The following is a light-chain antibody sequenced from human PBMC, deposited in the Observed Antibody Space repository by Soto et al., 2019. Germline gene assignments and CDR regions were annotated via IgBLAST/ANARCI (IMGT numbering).Light chain of an antibody. Sequence: QSVLTQPPSASATTGQRVTISCSGSTSNIEKFHVYWYQQLPVTAPNLLVYRDNQRPSGVPDRFSGSKSGTSVYLAISGLRSDDEADYYCAAWDESLRGVVFGGGTKLTV. CDR3: AAWDESLRGVV. CDR2: RDN. V-gene: IGLV1-47*01. CDR1: TSNIEKFH. J-gene: IGLJ2*01.